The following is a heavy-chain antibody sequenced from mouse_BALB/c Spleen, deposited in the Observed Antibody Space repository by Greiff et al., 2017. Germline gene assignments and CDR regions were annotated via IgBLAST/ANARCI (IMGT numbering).Heavy chain of an antibody. CDR1: GFTFSSYT. Sequence: EVHLVESGGGLVQPGGSLKLSCAASGFTFSSYTMSWVRQTPEKRLEWVAYISNGGGSTYYPDTVKGRFTISRDNAKNTLYLQMSSLKSEDTAMYYCARSYYGNLYYFDYWGQGTTLTVSS. V-gene: IGHV5-12-2*01. J-gene: IGHJ2*01. D-gene: IGHD2-1*01. CDR2: ISNGGGST. CDR3: ARSYYGNLYYFDY.